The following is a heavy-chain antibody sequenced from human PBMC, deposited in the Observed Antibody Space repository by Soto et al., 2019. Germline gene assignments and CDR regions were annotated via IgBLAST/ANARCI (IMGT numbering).Heavy chain of an antibody. CDR2: INPNSGGT. V-gene: IGHV1-2*04. D-gene: IGHD3-3*01. J-gene: IGHJ4*02. CDR3: ARGAYVLRFLEWLFAGRNTKYYFHY. Sequence: ASVKVSCKASGYTFTGYYMHWVRQAPGQGLEWMGWINPNSGGTNYAQKFQGWVTMTRDTSISTAYMELSRLRSDDTAMYYCARGAYVLRFLEWLFAGRNTKYYFHYWGQGTLVTVSS. CDR1: GYTFTGYY.